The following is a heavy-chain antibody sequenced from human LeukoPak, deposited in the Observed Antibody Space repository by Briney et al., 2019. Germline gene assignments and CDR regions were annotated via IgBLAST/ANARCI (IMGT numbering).Heavy chain of an antibody. V-gene: IGHV3-23*01. D-gene: IGHD6-6*01. Sequence: GGSLRLSCVASGFIFSSYGMSWVRQAPGKGLEWVSAISGRGGSTDYADSVKGRFTISRDNSKNTLCLQMNSLRAEDTAVYYCAKRLGFGSSSPYMDVWGKGTTVTVSS. CDR3: AKRLGFGSSSPYMDV. J-gene: IGHJ6*03. CDR2: ISGRGGST. CDR1: GFIFSSYG.